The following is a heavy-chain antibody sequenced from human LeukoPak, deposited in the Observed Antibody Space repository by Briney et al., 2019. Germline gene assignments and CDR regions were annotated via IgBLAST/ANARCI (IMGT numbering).Heavy chain of an antibody. CDR1: GGTFSSYA. D-gene: IGHD5-12*01. J-gene: IGHJ4*02. CDR2: ISGSGGST. V-gene: IGHV3-23*01. CDR3: AREYTGYDAY. Sequence: EASVTVSCKASGGTFSSYAISWVRQAPGKGLEWVSAISGSGGSTNYADSVKGRFTISRDNAKNTLYLQMNSLRAEDTAVYYCAREYTGYDAYWGQGTLVTVSS.